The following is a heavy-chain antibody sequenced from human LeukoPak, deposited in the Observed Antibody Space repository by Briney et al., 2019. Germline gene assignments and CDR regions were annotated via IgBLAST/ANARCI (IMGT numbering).Heavy chain of an antibody. D-gene: IGHD6-13*01. V-gene: IGHV4-34*01. CDR3: ARDLSIAAAIADY. CDR2: INHSGST. J-gene: IGHJ4*02. Sequence: SETLSLTCAVYGGSFSGYYWSWIRQPPGKGLEWIGEINHSGSTNYNPSLKSRVTISVDTSKNQFSLKLSSVTAADTAVYYCARDLSIAAAIADYWGQGTLVTASS. CDR1: GGSFSGYY.